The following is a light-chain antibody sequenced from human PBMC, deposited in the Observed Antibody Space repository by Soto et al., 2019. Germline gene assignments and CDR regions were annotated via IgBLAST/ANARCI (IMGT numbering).Light chain of an antibody. J-gene: IGLJ3*02. CDR2: YND. CDR1: SSNIGTNT. Sequence: QSVLTQPPSASGTPGQRVTISCSGNSSNIGTNTVNWYQQLPGTAPKLLIYYNDQRPSGVPDRFSGSKSGTSASLAISGLQSEDEADYYCATWDDSLNGRVFGGGTKLTVL. CDR3: ATWDDSLNGRV. V-gene: IGLV1-44*01.